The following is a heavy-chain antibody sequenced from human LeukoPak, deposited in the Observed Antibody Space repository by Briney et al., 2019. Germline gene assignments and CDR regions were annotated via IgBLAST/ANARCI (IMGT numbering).Heavy chain of an antibody. Sequence: SETLSLTCTVSGGSISSGGYPWSWIRQPPGKGLEWIGYIYHSGSTYYNPSLKSRVTISVDRSKNQFSLKLSSVTAADTAVYYCARTTYSSSSRWFDPWGQGTLVTVSS. J-gene: IGHJ5*02. CDR1: GGSISSGGYP. CDR3: ARTTYSSSSRWFDP. V-gene: IGHV4-30-2*01. CDR2: IYHSGST. D-gene: IGHD6-13*01.